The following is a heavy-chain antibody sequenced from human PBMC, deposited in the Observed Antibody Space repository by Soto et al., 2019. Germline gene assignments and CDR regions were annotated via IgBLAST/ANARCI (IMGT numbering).Heavy chain of an antibody. CDR2: IHYSGTT. CDR3: ARDRDSYGFHDY. J-gene: IGHJ4*02. V-gene: IGHV4-31*03. CDR1: GGSISSGGSY. D-gene: IGHD5-18*01. Sequence: QVQLQESGPGLVKPSQTLSVTCTVSGGSISSGGSYWSWIRQHPGKGLEWIGYIHYSGTTYYNPSLKSRVTISIDTSKKQSSLKLSSVTAADTAVYYCARDRDSYGFHDYWGQGTLVTVSS.